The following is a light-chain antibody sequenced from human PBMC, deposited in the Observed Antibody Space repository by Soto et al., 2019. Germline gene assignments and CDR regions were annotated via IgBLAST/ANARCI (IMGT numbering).Light chain of an antibody. V-gene: IGKV1-33*01. J-gene: IGKJ1*01. CDR2: DAS. Sequence: DIQLTQSPSFLSASVGDRVTITCQASQNINNYLNWYQQKPGRAPKLLIYDASNLEAGVPSRFRGSGSGTEFTISISSLQPDDFATYYCQQYNSYSGTFGQGTKVDIK. CDR3: QQYNSYSGT. CDR1: QNINNY.